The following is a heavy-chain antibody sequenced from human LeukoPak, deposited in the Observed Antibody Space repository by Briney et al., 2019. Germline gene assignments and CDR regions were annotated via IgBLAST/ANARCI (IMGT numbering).Heavy chain of an antibody. J-gene: IGHJ3*02. Sequence: PGGSLRLSCAASGFTFSSYAMHWVRQAPGKGLEWVAVISYDGSNKYYADSVKGRFTISRDNSKNTLYLQMYSLRAEDTAVYYCARDPSSHAGAFDIWGQGTMVTVSS. CDR3: ARDPSSHAGAFDI. CDR1: GFTFSSYA. D-gene: IGHD6-6*01. V-gene: IGHV3-30-3*01. CDR2: ISYDGSNK.